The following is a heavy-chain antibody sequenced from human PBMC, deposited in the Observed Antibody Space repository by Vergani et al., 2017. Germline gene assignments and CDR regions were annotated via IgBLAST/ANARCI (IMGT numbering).Heavy chain of an antibody. CDR2: IYYSGST. V-gene: IGHV4-39*01. J-gene: IGHJ4*02. D-gene: IGHD6-13*01. CDR1: GGSISSSSYY. Sequence: QLQLQESGPGLVKPSETLSLTCTVSGGSISSSSYYWGWIRQPPGKRLEWIGSIYYSGSTYYNPSLKSRVTISVDTSKNQFSLKLSSVTAADTAVYYCARQGIAAAGPVYYFDYWGQGTLVTVSS. CDR3: ARQGIAAAGPVYYFDY.